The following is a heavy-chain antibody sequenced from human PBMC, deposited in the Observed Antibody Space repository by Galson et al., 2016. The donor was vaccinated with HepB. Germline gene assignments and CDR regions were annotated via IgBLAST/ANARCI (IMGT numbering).Heavy chain of an antibody. J-gene: IGHJ4*02. D-gene: IGHD2-15*01. CDR3: ARGTLPTSYQGLAY. V-gene: IGHV3-74*01. CDR2: INSDGSDT. Sequence: SLRLSCATSGFTYSTYWMHWVRQTPGKGLVWVSLINSDGSDTIYADSVKGRFTISRDNAKNTLYLQMNSLRVEDTAVYYCARGTLPTSYQGLAYWGQGTLVTVSS. CDR1: GFTYSTYW.